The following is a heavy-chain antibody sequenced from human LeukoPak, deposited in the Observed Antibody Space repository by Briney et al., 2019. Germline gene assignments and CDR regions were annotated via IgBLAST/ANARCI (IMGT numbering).Heavy chain of an antibody. V-gene: IGHV3-48*01. J-gene: IGHJ4*02. Sequence: GGSLRLSCAASGFTFSSYSMNWVRRAPGKGLEWVSYISSSSSTIYYADSVKGRFTISRDNAKNSLYLQMNSLRAEDTAVYYCASRKQWDMIDYWGQGTLVTVSS. CDR3: ASRKQWDMIDY. D-gene: IGHD2-15*01. CDR1: GFTFSSYS. CDR2: ISSSSSTI.